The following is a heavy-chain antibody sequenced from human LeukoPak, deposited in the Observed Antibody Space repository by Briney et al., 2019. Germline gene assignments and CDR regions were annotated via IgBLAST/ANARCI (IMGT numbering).Heavy chain of an antibody. CDR2: IYPDDSDT. V-gene: IGHV5-51*01. CDR1: GYKFPTYW. Sequence: GESLKISCKGSGYKFPTYWIGWVRQMPGKGLEWMGIIYPDDSDTRYSPSFQGLVTISADKSISTAYLQWSSLKASDTAMYFCARQPSSRGYDTQFSSYYYYYMDVWGKGTTVTISS. J-gene: IGHJ6*03. D-gene: IGHD5-12*01. CDR3: ARQPSSRGYDTQFSSYYYYYMDV.